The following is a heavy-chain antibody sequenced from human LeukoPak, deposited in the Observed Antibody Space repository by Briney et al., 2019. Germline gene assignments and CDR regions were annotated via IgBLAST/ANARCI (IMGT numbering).Heavy chain of an antibody. V-gene: IGHV4-38-2*02. CDR1: GYSISSGYY. CDR2: IYHSGST. J-gene: IGHJ6*03. D-gene: IGHD1-20*01. CDR3: ARVLYKWNDYMDV. Sequence: SETLSLTCTVSGYSISSGYYWGWIRQPPGKGLEWIGSIYHSGSTYYNPSLKSRVTISLDTSKNQFSLKLSSVTAADAAVYYCARVLYKWNDYMDVWGKGTTVTVSS.